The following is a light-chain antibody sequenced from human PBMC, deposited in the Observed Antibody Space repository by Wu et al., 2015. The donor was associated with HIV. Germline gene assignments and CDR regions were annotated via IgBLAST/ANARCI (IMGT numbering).Light chain of an antibody. CDR2: DVS. Sequence: EIVMTQSPPTLSVSPGERVTLSCRASQSVSSRLAWYQRKPGQAPRLLMYDVSNRATGTPARFSGSGSGTDFTLTIGSLEPEDFAVYYCQHCNNWPLAFGQGTRLEIK. CDR1: QSVSSR. J-gene: IGKJ5*01. V-gene: IGKV3D-15*01. CDR3: QHCNNWPLA.